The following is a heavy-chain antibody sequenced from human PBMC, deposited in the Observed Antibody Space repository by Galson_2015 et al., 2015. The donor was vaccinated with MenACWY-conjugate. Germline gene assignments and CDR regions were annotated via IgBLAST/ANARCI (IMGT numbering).Heavy chain of an antibody. V-gene: IGHV1-24*01. D-gene: IGHD6-19*01. Sequence: SVKVSCKVSGYTLTELSMHWVRQAPGKGLEWMGGFDPEDGETIYAQKFQGRVTMTEDTSTDTAYMELSSLRSEDTAVYYCATEGYSSGWNAPFDYWGQGTLVTVSS. CDR3: ATEGYSSGWNAPFDY. CDR2: FDPEDGET. J-gene: IGHJ4*02. CDR1: GYTLTELS.